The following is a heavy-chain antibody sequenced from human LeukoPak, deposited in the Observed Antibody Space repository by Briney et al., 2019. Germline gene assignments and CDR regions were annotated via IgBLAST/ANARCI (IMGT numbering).Heavy chain of an antibody. CDR1: GGSFSGYY. CDR3: ARLSLSGGWFDP. D-gene: IGHD2/OR15-2a*01. Sequence: PSGTLSLTCAVYGGSFSGYYWSWIRQPPGKGLEWIGEINESGSTYYNPSLKSRITLSVDTSNNHFSLKLTTLTAADTAMYYCARLSLSGGWFDPWGQGALVTVSS. J-gene: IGHJ5*02. V-gene: IGHV4-34*01. CDR2: INESGST.